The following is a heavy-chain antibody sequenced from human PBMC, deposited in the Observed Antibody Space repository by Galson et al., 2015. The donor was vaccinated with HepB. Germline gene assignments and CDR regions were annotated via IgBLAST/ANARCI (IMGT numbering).Heavy chain of an antibody. CDR3: AKDVHGGSGTSLTH. CDR1: GFTFNNYW. V-gene: IGHV3-23*01. CDR2: ISASGGDI. D-gene: IGHD3-10*01. Sequence: SLRLSCAASGFTFNNYWMHWVRQAPGRGLEWVSAISASGGDIYYADSVKGRLTISRDTSKNTLYLQMNSLRVEDTAVYYCAKDVHGGSGTSLTHWGQGTLVTVSS. J-gene: IGHJ4*02.